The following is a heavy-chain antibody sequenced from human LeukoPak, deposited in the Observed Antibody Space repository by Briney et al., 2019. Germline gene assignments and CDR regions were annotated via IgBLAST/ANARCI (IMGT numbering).Heavy chain of an antibody. V-gene: IGHV4-34*01. Sequence: SETLSLTCAVYGGSFSGYYWSWIRQPPGKGLEWIGEINHSGSTNYNPSLKSRVTISVDTSKNQFSLKLSSVTAADTAVYYCARGIRRIAAAGSSFDYWDQGTLVTVSS. CDR2: INHSGST. CDR1: GGSFSGYY. J-gene: IGHJ4*02. CDR3: ARGIRRIAAAGSSFDY. D-gene: IGHD6-13*01.